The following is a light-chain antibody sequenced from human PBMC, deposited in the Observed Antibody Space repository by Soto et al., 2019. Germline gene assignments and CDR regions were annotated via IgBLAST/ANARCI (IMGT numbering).Light chain of an antibody. CDR2: DVN. V-gene: IGLV2-11*01. CDR1: TSDVGAYIF. J-gene: IGLJ1*01. CDR3: VSFAGGTYV. Sequence: QSVLTQPRSVSGSLGQSVTISCTGTTSDVGAYIFVSWYQQHPGKAPKLMVYDVNRRPPGVPDRFFGSKSGNTASLTVSGLQAEDEADYYCVSFAGGTYVFGTGTKVTVL.